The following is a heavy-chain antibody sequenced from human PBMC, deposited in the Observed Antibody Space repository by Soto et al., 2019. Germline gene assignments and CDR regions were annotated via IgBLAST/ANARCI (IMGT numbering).Heavy chain of an antibody. CDR2: ISAGGVST. D-gene: IGHD3-22*01. V-gene: IGHV3-23*01. CDR1: GFTFGFNA. CDR3: ARVPQYYDSSGYGY. Sequence: PGGSLRLSCAATGFTFGFNALSWVRQAPGKGLEWVSSISAGGVSTNYADSVRGRFTISRDNSKNTLYLQMNSLRDEDTAVYYCARVPQYYDSSGYGYWGQRALVTVSS. J-gene: IGHJ4*02.